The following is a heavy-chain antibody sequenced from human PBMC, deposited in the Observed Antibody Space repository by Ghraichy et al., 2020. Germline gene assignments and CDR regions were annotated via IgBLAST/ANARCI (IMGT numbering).Heavy chain of an antibody. J-gene: IGHJ3*02. Sequence: SQTLSLTCAISGDSVSSNSAAWNWIRQSPSRGLEWLGRTYYRSKWYNDYAVSVKSRITINPDTSKNQFSLQLNSVTPEDTAVYYCAREVWELLRGAFDAFDIWGQGTMVTVSS. CDR2: TYYRSKWYN. CDR3: AREVWELLRGAFDAFDI. CDR1: GDSVSSNSAA. V-gene: IGHV6-1*01. D-gene: IGHD1-26*01.